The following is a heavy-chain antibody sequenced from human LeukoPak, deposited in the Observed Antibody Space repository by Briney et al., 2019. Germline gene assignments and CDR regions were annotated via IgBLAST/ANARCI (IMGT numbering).Heavy chain of an antibody. Sequence: SETLSLTCAVYGGSFSGYYWSWIRQPPGKGLEWIGEINHSGSTNYNPSLKSRVTISVDTSKNQFSLKLSSVTAADTAVYYCARDFPTIVVVSDDNSKRGGFDPWGQGTRVTVSS. CDR2: INHSGST. D-gene: IGHD2-2*01. CDR3: ARDFPTIVVVSDDNSKRGGFDP. J-gene: IGHJ5*02. CDR1: GGSFSGYY. V-gene: IGHV4-34*01.